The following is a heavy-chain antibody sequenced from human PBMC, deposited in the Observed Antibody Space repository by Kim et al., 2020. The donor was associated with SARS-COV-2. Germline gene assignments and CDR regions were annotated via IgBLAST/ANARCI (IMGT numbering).Heavy chain of an antibody. CDR3: ARVDPGVFWSGYYRRYFDY. Sequence: ASVKVSCKASGYTFTSYGISWVRQAPGQGLEWMGWISAYNGNTNYAQKLQGRVTMTTDTSTSTAYMELRSLRSDDTAVYYCARVDPGVFWSGYYRRYFDYWGQGTLVTVSS. D-gene: IGHD3-3*01. CDR1: GYTFTSYG. J-gene: IGHJ4*02. CDR2: ISAYNGNT. V-gene: IGHV1-18*04.